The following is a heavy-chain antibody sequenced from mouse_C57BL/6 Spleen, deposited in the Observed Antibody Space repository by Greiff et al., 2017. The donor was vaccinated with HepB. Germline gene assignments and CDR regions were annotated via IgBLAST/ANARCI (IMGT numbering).Heavy chain of an antibody. CDR2: INPNYGTT. V-gene: IGHV1-39*01. CDR1: GYSFTDYN. D-gene: IGHD1-1*01. CDR3: ARSYYGSSYVGYFDV. Sequence: EVQLQQSGPELVKPGASVKISCKASGYSFTDYNMNWVKQRNGKSLEWFGVINPNYGTTSYNQKFKGKATLTVDQSSSTAYMQLNSLTSEDSAVYYCARSYYGSSYVGYFDVWGTGTTVTVSS. J-gene: IGHJ1*03.